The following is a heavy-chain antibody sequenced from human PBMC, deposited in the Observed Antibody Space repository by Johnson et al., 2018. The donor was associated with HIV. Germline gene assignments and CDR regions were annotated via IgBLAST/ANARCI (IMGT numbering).Heavy chain of an antibody. CDR3: ARGDRGDAFDI. Sequence: QVQLVESGGGVVQPGRSLRLSCAASGFTFSSYAMHWVRQAPGKGLEWVAVISYDGSNKYYADSVKGRFTISRDSSKNTLYLQMNSLRAEDTALYYCARGDRGDAFDIWGQGTMVTVSS. CDR1: GFTFSSYA. V-gene: IGHV3-30-3*01. CDR2: ISYDGSNK. D-gene: IGHD3-10*01. J-gene: IGHJ3*02.